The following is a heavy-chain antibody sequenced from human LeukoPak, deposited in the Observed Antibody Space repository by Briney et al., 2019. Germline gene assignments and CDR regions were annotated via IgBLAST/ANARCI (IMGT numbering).Heavy chain of an antibody. D-gene: IGHD1-26*01. V-gene: IGHV1-2*02. Sequence: ASVKVSCKASGYTFTGHYMHWVRQAPGQGLEWMGWINPNSGGTNYAQKFQGRVTMTRDTSISTAYMELSRLRSDDTAVYYCARSSIVGATPGGYWGQGTLVTVSS. J-gene: IGHJ4*02. CDR1: GYTFTGHY. CDR2: INPNSGGT. CDR3: ARSSIVGATPGGY.